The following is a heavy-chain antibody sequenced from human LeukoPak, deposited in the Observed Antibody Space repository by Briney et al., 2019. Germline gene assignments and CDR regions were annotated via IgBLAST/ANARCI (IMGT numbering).Heavy chain of an antibody. CDR1: GFTFSSYW. V-gene: IGHV3-7*01. J-gene: IGHJ4*02. D-gene: IGHD3-22*01. CDR3: ARDTRTYYYDSSGYLDY. Sequence: GGSLRLSCAASGFTFSSYWMSWVRQAPGKGLEWVANIKQDGSEKYYVDSVKGRFTISRDNAKNSLYLQMNSLRAEDTAVYYCARDTRTYYYDSSGYLDYWGQGTLVTVSS. CDR2: IKQDGSEK.